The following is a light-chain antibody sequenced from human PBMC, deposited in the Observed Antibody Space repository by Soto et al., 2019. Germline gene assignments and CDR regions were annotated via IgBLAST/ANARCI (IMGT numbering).Light chain of an antibody. CDR2: GAS. V-gene: IGKV3-15*01. Sequence: EIVMTQSPATLSVSPGERATLSCRASQSVSSNLAWYHQKPGQAPRLLIYGASTRATGIPARFSGSGSVTEFTLTISSLQSEDFAVYYCQQYNNWPPWTFGQGTKVEIK. CDR1: QSVSSN. CDR3: QQYNNWPPWT. J-gene: IGKJ1*01.